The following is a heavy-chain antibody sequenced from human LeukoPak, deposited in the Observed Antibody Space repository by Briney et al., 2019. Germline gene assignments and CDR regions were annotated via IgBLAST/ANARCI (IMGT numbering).Heavy chain of an antibody. CDR2: IIPILGIA. J-gene: IGHJ3*02. Sequence: SVKVSCKASGGTFSSYAISWVRQAPGQGLEWMGRIIPILGIANYAQKFQGRVTITADKSTSTAYMELSSLRSEDTAVYYCAPPGGGYDHLDAFDIWGQGTMVTVSS. CDR3: APPGGGYDHLDAFDI. V-gene: IGHV1-69*04. D-gene: IGHD5-12*01. CDR1: GGTFSSYA.